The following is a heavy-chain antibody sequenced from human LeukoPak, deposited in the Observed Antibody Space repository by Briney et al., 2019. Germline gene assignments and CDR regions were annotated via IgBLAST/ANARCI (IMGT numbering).Heavy chain of an antibody. CDR2: TSNGGST. Sequence: SETLSLTCTVSGGSIGSYYWSWIRQPPGKGLEWIGYTSNGGSTKYSPSLESRLSISVDTSKNQFSLKLSSVTAADTAVYYCARATLRDELDYWGQGTLVTVSS. V-gene: IGHV4-59*12. CDR1: GGSIGSYY. CDR3: ARATLRDELDY. J-gene: IGHJ4*02.